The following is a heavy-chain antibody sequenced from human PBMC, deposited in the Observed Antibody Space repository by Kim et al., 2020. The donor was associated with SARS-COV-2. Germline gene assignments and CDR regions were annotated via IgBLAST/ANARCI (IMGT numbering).Heavy chain of an antibody. CDR1: GFTFNTHA. Sequence: GGSLRLSCSASGFTFNTHAMTWVRQAPGQGPEWVATVTGESDATFYADSVRGRFIVSRDNDQNLLFLHMSVLRADDTATYFCVKSTLLRCVILAGHAFD. V-gene: IGHV3-23*01. D-gene: IGHD4-17*01. J-gene: IGHJ3*01. CDR2: VTGESDAT. CDR3: VKSTLLRCVILAGHAFD.